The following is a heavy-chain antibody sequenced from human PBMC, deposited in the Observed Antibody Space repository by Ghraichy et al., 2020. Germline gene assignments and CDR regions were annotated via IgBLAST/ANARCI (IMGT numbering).Heavy chain of an antibody. CDR2: VSAYDGST. J-gene: IGHJ4*02. Sequence: ASVKVSCQTSSYTFINYGFTWVRQAPGHGLEWMGWVSAYDGSTDYAQSFQDRVTMTTDTTTTTAYMELRGLTPDDTAVYYCAGSRGRRDGKNPLDYWGQGTLVTVSS. CDR3: AGSRGRRDGKNPLDY. CDR1: SYTFINYG. D-gene: IGHD5-24*01. V-gene: IGHV1-18*01.